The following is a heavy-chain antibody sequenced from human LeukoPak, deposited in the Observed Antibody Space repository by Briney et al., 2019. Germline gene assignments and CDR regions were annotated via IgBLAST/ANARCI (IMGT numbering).Heavy chain of an antibody. V-gene: IGHV3-53*01. CDR1: GFTVSSNY. Sequence: GGSLRLSCAASGFTVSSNYMSWVRQAPGKGLEWVSVINSGGSTYYADSVKGRFTISRDNSKNTLYLQMNSLRAEDTAVYYCARGGDSSGYTAPFFDYWGQGTLVTVSS. D-gene: IGHD3-22*01. CDR2: INSGGST. CDR3: ARGGDSSGYTAPFFDY. J-gene: IGHJ4*02.